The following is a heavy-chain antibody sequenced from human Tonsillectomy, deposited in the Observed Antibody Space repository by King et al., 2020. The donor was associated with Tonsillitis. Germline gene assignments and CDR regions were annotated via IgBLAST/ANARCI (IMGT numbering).Heavy chain of an antibody. CDR1: GYTFTSYS. CDR2: INPNGGST. V-gene: IGHV1-46*03. J-gene: IGHJ4*02. CDR3: ARPDSGNWNFFDH. Sequence: QLVQSGAEVKKPGASVKVSCKASGYTFTSYSIHWVRQAPGQGLQWMGMINPNGGSTDYAQTFQGRVTMTSDASATTVYMELRSLRSEDTAVYYCARPDSGNWNFFDHWGQGTLVTVSS. D-gene: IGHD1-20*01.